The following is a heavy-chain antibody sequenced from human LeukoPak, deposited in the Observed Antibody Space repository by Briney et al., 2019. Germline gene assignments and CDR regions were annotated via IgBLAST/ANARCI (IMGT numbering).Heavy chain of an antibody. J-gene: IGHJ4*02. D-gene: IGHD6-19*01. V-gene: IGHV3-23*01. CDR3: ARDQPVAALDY. CDR1: GFTFSSYA. CDR2: ISGSGGST. Sequence: TGGSLRLSCAASGFTFSSYAMSWVRQAPGKGLEWVSTISGSGGSTYFADSVKGRFTISRDNSKNTLYLQMNSLRAEDTAVYFCARDQPVAALDYWGQGTPVTVSS.